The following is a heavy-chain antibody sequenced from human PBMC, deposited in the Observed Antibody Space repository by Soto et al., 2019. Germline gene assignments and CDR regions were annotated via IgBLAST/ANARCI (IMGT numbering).Heavy chain of an antibody. V-gene: IGHV3-64*01. J-gene: IGHJ6*03. Sequence: EAQLVESGGGLVQPGGSLRLSCAASGFTFSNYEMHWVRQGPGKGLEYVSGISNNGAHTDYANSVKGRFTISRDNSENTLYLQMGSLRAEDMALYYCARRGYGSRWPNVYMDVWGKGTTVTVSS. D-gene: IGHD6-13*01. CDR3: ARRGYGSRWPNVYMDV. CDR1: GFTFSNYE. CDR2: ISNNGAHT.